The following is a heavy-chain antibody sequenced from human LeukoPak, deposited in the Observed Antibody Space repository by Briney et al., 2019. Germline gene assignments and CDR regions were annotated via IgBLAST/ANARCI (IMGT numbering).Heavy chain of an antibody. CDR1: GFTLSYYT. CDR3: ARDDXXNDKPFDH. J-gene: IGHJ4*02. Sequence: GGSLRLSCAASGFTLSYYTMNWVRQAPGKGLEWVPSISTSSSFIHYADSVKGRFTISRDNANNSLYLQMNSLRAEDTALYYCARDDXXNDKPFDHWGQGVLVTVSS. V-gene: IGHV3-21*01. CDR2: ISTSSSFI. D-gene: IGHD1-20*01.